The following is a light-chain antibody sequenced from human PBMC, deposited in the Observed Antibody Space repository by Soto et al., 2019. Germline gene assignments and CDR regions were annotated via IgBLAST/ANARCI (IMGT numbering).Light chain of an antibody. CDR2: EAS. CDR3: QQRSNWPLT. Sequence: EIVLTQSPATLSLSPGERATLSCRASQSVSSYFAWYQQKPGQAPRLLIYEASNRATGIPARFSGSGSGTDFTLTISSLEPEDFAVYYCQQRSNWPLTFGGGTNVEVK. V-gene: IGKV3-11*01. CDR1: QSVSSY. J-gene: IGKJ4*01.